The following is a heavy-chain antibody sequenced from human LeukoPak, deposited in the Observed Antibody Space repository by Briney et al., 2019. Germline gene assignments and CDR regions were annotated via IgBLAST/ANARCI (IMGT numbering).Heavy chain of an antibody. D-gene: IGHD3-22*01. V-gene: IGHV3-21*01. CDR1: GFTFSSYS. CDR2: ISSSSSYI. J-gene: IGHJ4*02. Sequence: GGSLRLSCAASGFTFSSYSMNWVRQAPGKGLEWVSSISSSSSYIYYADSVKGRFTISRDNAKNSLYLQMNSLRAEDTAVYYCASLVYYYDTSDYYRFDYWGQGTLVTVSS. CDR3: ASLVYYYDTSDYYRFDY.